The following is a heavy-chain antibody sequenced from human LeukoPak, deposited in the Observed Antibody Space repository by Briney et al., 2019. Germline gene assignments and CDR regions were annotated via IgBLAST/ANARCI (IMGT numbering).Heavy chain of an antibody. CDR1: GGSISSSSYY. CDR2: IYDSGST. J-gene: IGHJ5*02. Sequence: SETLSLTCTVSGGSISSSSYYWGWIRQPPGKGLEGIGSIYDSGSTYYNPSLKSRVTISVDTSKTQFSLKLSSVTAADTAVYYCARHMRSYYDFWSGPVAFDPWGQGTLVTVSS. CDR3: ARHMRSYYDFWSGPVAFDP. V-gene: IGHV4-39*01. D-gene: IGHD3-3*01.